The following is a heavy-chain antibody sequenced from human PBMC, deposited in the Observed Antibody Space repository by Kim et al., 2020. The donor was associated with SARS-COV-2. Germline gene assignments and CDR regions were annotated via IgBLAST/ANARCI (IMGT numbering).Heavy chain of an antibody. Sequence: SETLSLTCVVSGGPLNSGGFYWSWIRQYPGKGLEWIGYSYHSGTTYYNPSLKSRVTISVDMSKNRFSLNLSSVTAADTAVYYCAIARSRFFSWFDPWGQGTLVTVSS. CDR2: SYHSGTT. D-gene: IGHD3-3*01. CDR1: GGPLNSGGFY. CDR3: AIARSRFFSWFDP. J-gene: IGHJ5*02. V-gene: IGHV4-31*11.